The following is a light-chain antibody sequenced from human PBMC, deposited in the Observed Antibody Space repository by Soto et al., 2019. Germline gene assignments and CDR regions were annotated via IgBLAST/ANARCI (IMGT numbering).Light chain of an antibody. CDR2: DAS. J-gene: IGKJ2*01. CDR3: QQYDNLPPYT. Sequence: DIQMTQSPSSLSASVGDRVTITCQASRDISVYLNWYQHKPGKPPKLLVYDASNLQTGVPSRFSGSGSGTHFTFTITSLQHEDVATYYCQQYDNLPPYTFGQGTKLEIK. V-gene: IGKV1-33*01. CDR1: RDISVY.